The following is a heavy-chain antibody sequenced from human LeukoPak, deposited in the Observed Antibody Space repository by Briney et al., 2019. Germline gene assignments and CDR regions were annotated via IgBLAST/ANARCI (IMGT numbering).Heavy chain of an antibody. Sequence: ASVKVSCKASGYTFTGYYMHWVRQAPGQGLEWMGWINPNSGGTNYAQKFQGRVTMTRDTSISTAYMELSRLRSDDTAVYCCARSVATLGYCSGGSCYRGHDYWGQGTLVTVSS. CDR3: ARSVATLGYCSGGSCYRGHDY. J-gene: IGHJ4*02. CDR2: INPNSGGT. V-gene: IGHV1-2*02. D-gene: IGHD2-15*01. CDR1: GYTFTGYY.